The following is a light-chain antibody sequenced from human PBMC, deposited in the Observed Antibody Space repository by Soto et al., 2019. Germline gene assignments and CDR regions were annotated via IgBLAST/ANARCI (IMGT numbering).Light chain of an antibody. J-gene: IGKJ1*01. CDR3: QKYNSAPRT. Sequence: DIPMTQSPSSLSASVGDRVTITCRVSLGISSYLAWYQQKPGKVPKLLIYAASTLQSGVPSRFSGSGSGTDITLTISTLQPEDVATYYCQKYNSAPRTFGLGTKVEIK. CDR1: LGISSY. CDR2: AAS. V-gene: IGKV1-27*01.